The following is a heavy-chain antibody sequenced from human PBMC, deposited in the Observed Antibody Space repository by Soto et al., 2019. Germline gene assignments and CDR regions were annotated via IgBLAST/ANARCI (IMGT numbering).Heavy chain of an antibody. Sequence: SETLSLTCTVSGGSISSSSYYWGWIRQPPGKGLEWIGSIYYSGSTYYNPSLKSRVTISIDTSKNQFSLKLSSVTAADTAVYYCAGLEKGGSSPRDYYYYYGMDVWCQGTTVTVSS. D-gene: IGHD6-6*01. CDR2: IYYSGST. J-gene: IGHJ6*02. V-gene: IGHV4-39*01. CDR1: GGSISSSSYY. CDR3: AGLEKGGSSPRDYYYYYGMDV.